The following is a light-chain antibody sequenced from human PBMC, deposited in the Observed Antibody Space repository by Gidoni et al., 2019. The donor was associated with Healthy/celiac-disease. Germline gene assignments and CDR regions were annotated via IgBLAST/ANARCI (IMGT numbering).Light chain of an antibody. CDR1: QSLLHSDGNNY. J-gene: IGKJ1*01. V-gene: IGKV2-28*01. Sequence: DIVMTQSPLSLPVTPGEPASFSCRSTQSLLHSDGNNYLHWYLQKPGQSPQLLIYLGSNRASGVHDRCSGSGSGKYFTRKITRVEAEDVGVYYCMQTLQTPWTFGQGTGVEIK. CDR2: LGS. CDR3: MQTLQTPWT.